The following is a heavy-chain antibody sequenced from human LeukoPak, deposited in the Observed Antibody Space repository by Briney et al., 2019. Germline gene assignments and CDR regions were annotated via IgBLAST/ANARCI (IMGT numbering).Heavy chain of an antibody. CDR3: ASTYSNLASFDY. Sequence: PSETLSLTCTVSGGSISGSSYYWSWIRQPPGKGLEWIGYIHYSGSTNYNPSLKSRVTTSVDTSKSQFSLKLSSVTAADTAVYYCASTYSNLASFDYWGQGTLVTVSS. J-gene: IGHJ4*02. D-gene: IGHD1-26*01. CDR1: GGSISGSSYY. V-gene: IGHV4-61*01. CDR2: IHYSGST.